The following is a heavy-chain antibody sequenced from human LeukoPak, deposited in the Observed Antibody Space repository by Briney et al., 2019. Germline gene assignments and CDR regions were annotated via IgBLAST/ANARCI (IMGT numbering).Heavy chain of an antibody. CDR3: ARVGYDFWSGLLAPYYFDY. D-gene: IGHD3-3*01. Sequence: GGSLRLSCAASGFSFSSYEMNWVRQAPGKGLEWVSYISSSSSTIYYADSVKGRFTISRDNAKNSLYLQMNSLRAEDTAVYYCARVGYDFWSGLLAPYYFDYWGQGTLVTVSS. J-gene: IGHJ4*02. CDR1: GFSFSSYE. V-gene: IGHV3-48*01. CDR2: ISSSSSTI.